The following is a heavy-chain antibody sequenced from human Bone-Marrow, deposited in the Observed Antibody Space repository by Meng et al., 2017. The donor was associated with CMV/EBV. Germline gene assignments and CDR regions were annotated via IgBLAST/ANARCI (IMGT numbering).Heavy chain of an antibody. CDR3: ARDGDISYSHWFDP. J-gene: IGHJ5*02. CDR1: GGSITSGAYY. Sequence: SGGSITSGAYYWSWIRQRPGRGLEWIGYIIYSGITYYNPSLKSRVTISVDTSKNQFSLKLNSVTAADTAVYYCARDGDISYSHWFDPWGQGTLVTVSS. D-gene: IGHD2-21*01. CDR2: IIYSGIT. V-gene: IGHV4-31*02.